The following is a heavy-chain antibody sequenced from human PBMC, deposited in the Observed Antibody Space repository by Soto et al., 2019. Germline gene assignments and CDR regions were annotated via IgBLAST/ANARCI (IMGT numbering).Heavy chain of an antibody. V-gene: IGHV3-11*06. CDR2: ISSSSSYT. Sequence: GSLRLSCAASGFTFSDYYMSWIRQAPGKGLEWVSYISSSSSYTNYADSVKGRFTISRDNAKNSLYLQMNSLRAEDTAVYYCASPKSYGSGSYAYWGQGTLVTVSS. D-gene: IGHD3-10*01. CDR1: GFTFSDYY. J-gene: IGHJ4*02. CDR3: ASPKSYGSGSYAY.